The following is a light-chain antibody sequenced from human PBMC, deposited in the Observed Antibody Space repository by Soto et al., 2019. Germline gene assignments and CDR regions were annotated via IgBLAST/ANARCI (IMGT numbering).Light chain of an antibody. CDR3: HQRSNSPPLT. Sequence: EIVLTQSPDTLPFSRWERATHSCSASQCFGGYLDWYQQKPGQAPRLLSYDASKRDSVIPARFSGSGSGTDFSLAISSLVAEDLAVYYCHQRSNSPPLTFVGGTKVAIQ. J-gene: IGKJ4*01. CDR2: DAS. CDR1: QCFGGY. V-gene: IGKV3-11*01.